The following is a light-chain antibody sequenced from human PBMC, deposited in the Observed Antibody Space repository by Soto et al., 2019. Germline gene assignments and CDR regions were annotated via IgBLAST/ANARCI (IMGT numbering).Light chain of an antibody. CDR1: QGISNF. CDR2: AAS. J-gene: IGKJ3*01. V-gene: IGKV1-9*01. Sequence: DIQLTQSPSFLSASVGDRVTITCRARQGISNFLAWYQQKPGKAPKLLIYAASTLQSGVPSRFSGSGSGTEFTLTISSLQPEDVATYCSQQLTSYLFTFGPGTKVDIK. CDR3: QQLTSYLFT.